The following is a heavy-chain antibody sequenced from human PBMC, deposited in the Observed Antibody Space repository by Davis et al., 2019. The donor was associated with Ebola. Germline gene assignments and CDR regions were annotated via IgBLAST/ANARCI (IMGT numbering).Heavy chain of an antibody. CDR2: IYYSGST. J-gene: IGHJ4*02. D-gene: IGHD7-27*01. CDR3: ARGLGY. CDR1: GGSISSHY. Sequence: PGGSLRLSCTVSGGSISSHYWSWIRQPPGKGLKWIGYIYYSGSTNYNPSLKSRVTISVDTSKNQFSLKLSSVTAADTAVYYCARGLGYWGQGTLVTVSS. V-gene: IGHV4-59*11.